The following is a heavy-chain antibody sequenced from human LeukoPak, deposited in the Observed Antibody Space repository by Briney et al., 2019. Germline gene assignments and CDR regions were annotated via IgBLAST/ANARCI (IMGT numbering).Heavy chain of an antibody. D-gene: IGHD6-6*01. CDR2: IYPGDSET. V-gene: IGHV5-51*01. CDR1: GHSWSTSL. J-gene: IGHJ4*02. CDR3: ARPKYSSSLAFDY. Sequence: GGSLKISCKDSGHSWSTSLIVWVRQKPGKGLECMGVIYPGDSETKYSPSFQGQVSFSADKSISTAYLQWDSLKASDTAIYYCARPKYSSSLAFDYWGRGTPVTVSS.